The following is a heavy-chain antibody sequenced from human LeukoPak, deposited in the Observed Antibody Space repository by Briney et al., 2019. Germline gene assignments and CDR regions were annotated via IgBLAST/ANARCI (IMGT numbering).Heavy chain of an antibody. Sequence: ASVRVSCTVSGYTLTELSMHWVRQAPGKGLEWVGGFDPEDGETIYAQTFQGRVTITEDTSTDTAYMELSSLRPEDTAVYYCARGGRFRVAFDIWGQGTMVTVSS. V-gene: IGHV1-24*01. CDR2: FDPEDGET. J-gene: IGHJ3*02. CDR1: GYTLTELS. D-gene: IGHD3-10*01. CDR3: ARGGRFRVAFDI.